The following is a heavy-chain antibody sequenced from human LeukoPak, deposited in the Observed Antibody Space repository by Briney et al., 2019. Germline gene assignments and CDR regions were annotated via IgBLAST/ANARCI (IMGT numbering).Heavy chain of an antibody. Sequence: ASVTVSCTASGYTFTIYYMHWVRQAPGQGLEWMGIINPSGGSTSYAQKFQGRVTMTRDTSTSTVYMELSSLRSEDTAVYYCARGLRWRRFDYWGQGTLVTVSS. J-gene: IGHJ4*02. CDR3: ARGLRWRRFDY. CDR1: GYTFTIYY. CDR2: INPSGGST. V-gene: IGHV1-46*01. D-gene: IGHD4-23*01.